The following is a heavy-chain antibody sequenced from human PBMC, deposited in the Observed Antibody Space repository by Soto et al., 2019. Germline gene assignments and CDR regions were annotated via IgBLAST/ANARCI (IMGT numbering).Heavy chain of an antibody. J-gene: IGHJ6*02. CDR3: AKDLPRLSPDLMDV. V-gene: IGHV3-30*18. Sequence: GGSLRLSFAASGFTFSSYGMHWVRRAPGKGLEWVAVISYDGTNKYYADSVKGRFTISRENSKNTLYLQMNSRSAEDTAVYYCAKDLPRLSPDLMDVWGQGTMVTVSS. CDR2: ISYDGTNK. CDR1: GFTFSSYG.